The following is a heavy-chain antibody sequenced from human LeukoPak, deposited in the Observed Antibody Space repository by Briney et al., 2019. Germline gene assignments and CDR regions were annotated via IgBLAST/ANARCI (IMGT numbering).Heavy chain of an antibody. CDR1: GGSISSSSYY. CDR3: ARRAKWAWAPGASDI. CDR2: IYYSGNT. Sequence: SETLSLTCTVSGGSISSSSYYWGWIRQPPGKGLEWIGTIYYSGNTYYNPSLKSRVTISVDTSKNQFSLKLSSVTAADTAVYYCARRAKWAWAPGASDIWGQGTMVTVSS. D-gene: IGHD2-8*01. J-gene: IGHJ3*02. V-gene: IGHV4-39*01.